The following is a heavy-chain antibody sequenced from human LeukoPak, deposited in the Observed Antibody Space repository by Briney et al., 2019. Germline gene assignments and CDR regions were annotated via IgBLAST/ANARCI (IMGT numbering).Heavy chain of an antibody. CDR1: EVTFSNHW. CDR3: AIDLTVAGVVGGMDV. Sequence: PGGSLRLSCAASEVTFSNHWMSWVRQAPGRGLEWVANIKQDGREKHYVDSVKGRFIISRDNAKNSLYLQMNSLRAEDTAVYYCAIDLTVAGVVGGMDVWGPGTTVTVSS. V-gene: IGHV3-7*01. J-gene: IGHJ6*02. CDR2: IKQDGREK. D-gene: IGHD6-19*01.